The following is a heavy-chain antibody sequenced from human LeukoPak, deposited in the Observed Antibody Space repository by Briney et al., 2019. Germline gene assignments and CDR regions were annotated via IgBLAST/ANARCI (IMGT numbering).Heavy chain of an antibody. J-gene: IGHJ4*02. CDR1: GFTFNNYA. CDR3: ARDLADY. CDR2: ISGSGGTT. Sequence: GGSLRLSCAASGFTFNNYAMSWVRQAPGKGLEWVSAISGSGGTTYYADSVKGRFTISRDNAKNSLYLQMNSLRAEDTAVYYCARDLADYWGQGTLVTVSS. V-gene: IGHV3-23*01.